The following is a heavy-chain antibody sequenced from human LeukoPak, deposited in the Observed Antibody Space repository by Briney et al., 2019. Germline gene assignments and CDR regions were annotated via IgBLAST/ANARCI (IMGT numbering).Heavy chain of an antibody. CDR2: TYYRSKWYN. V-gene: IGHV6-1*01. CDR3: ARKRLSTDSFDI. Sequence: SQTLSLTCTISGDSVSSNSTAWNWIRQSPSRGLEWLGRTYYRSKWYNDYTVSVKSRITFNPDTSKNQFSLHLNSVTPEDTAVYYCARKRLSTDSFDIWGQGTLVTVSS. D-gene: IGHD4/OR15-4a*01. CDR1: GDSVSSNSTA. J-gene: IGHJ3*02.